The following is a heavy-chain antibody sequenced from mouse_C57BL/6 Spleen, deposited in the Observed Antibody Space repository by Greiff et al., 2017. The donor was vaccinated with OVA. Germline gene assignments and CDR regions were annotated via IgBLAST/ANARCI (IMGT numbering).Heavy chain of an antibody. J-gene: IGHJ2*01. V-gene: IGHV1-62-2*01. CDR3: ARHEVDPPGFDY. Sequence: VQRVESGAELVKPGASVKLSCKASGYTFTEYTIHWVKQRSGQGLEWIGWFYPGSGSIKYNEKFKDKATLTADKSSSTVYMELSRLTSEDSAVYFCARHEVDPPGFDYWGQGTTLTVSS. CDR2: FYPGSGSI. CDR1: GYTFTEYT.